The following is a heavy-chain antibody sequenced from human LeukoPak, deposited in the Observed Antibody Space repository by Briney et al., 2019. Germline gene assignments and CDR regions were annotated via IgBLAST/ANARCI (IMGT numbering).Heavy chain of an antibody. CDR3: AKDVAQGYTFGSIEQDY. CDR1: GLTFSRYA. Sequence: PGGSLRLSCAVSGLTFSRYAMSWVRQAPGKGLEWVSAISESGSGTYYADSVKGRFTISRDNSKDTLSLQMNSLGAEDTAVYYCAKDVAQGYTFGSIEQDYWGQGTLVTVSS. CDR2: ISESGSGT. V-gene: IGHV3-23*01. D-gene: IGHD5-18*01. J-gene: IGHJ4*02.